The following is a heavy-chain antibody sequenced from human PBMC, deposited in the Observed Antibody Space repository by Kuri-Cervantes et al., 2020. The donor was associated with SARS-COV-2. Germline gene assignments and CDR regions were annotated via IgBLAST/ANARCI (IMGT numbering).Heavy chain of an antibody. V-gene: IGHV1-46*01. CDR1: GYTFTSYY. J-gene: IGHJ5*02. Sequence: ASVKVSCKASGYTFTSYYMHWVRQAPGQGLEWMGIINPSGGSTSYAQEFQGRVTMTRDTSTSTAYMELRSLRSDDTAVYYCARANWNGLLWWFDPWGQGTLVTVSS. CDR2: INPSGGST. D-gene: IGHD1-20*01. CDR3: ARANWNGLLWWFDP.